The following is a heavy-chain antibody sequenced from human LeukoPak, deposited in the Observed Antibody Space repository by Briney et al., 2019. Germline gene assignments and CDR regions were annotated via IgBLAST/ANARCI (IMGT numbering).Heavy chain of an antibody. CDR1: VHTLRDLS. Sequence: ASVKVSCKAFVHTLRDLSIHWVRQAPGKGLEWMGGYDPADDERIYSEKFLGRVTLTEDTSTDTAYMELTSLRSDDTAVYYCSTETAGNYWGQGTLVTVSS. CDR2: YDPADDER. V-gene: IGHV1-24*01. D-gene: IGHD3-10*01. J-gene: IGHJ4*02. CDR3: STETAGNY.